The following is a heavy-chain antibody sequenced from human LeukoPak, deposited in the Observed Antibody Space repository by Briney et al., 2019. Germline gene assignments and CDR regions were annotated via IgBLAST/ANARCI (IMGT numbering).Heavy chain of an antibody. J-gene: IGHJ1*01. CDR3: ARMAGYEDAEYFKN. Sequence: ESLKISCKGSGYSFISYRIGWVRQMPGKGLEWMGIIYPGDSDTRYSPSFEGQVTISADKSISTAYLQWSSLKASDTAMYYCARMAGYEDAEYFKNWGQGTLVTVSS. CDR2: IYPGDSDT. CDR1: GYSFISYR. D-gene: IGHD2-2*03. V-gene: IGHV5-51*01.